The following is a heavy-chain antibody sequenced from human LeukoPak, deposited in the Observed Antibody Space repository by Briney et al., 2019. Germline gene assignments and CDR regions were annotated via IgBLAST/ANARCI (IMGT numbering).Heavy chain of an antibody. J-gene: IGHJ4*02. Sequence: PSETLSLTCTVSGGSISTYYWSWIRQPPGKGLEWIGYISYSGSTNYNPSLKSRVTISVDTSKNQCSLKLNSVTAADTAVYYCARYIWGSYPTFEDYWGQGSLVTVSS. D-gene: IGHD3-16*02. V-gene: IGHV4-59*01. CDR1: GGSISTYY. CDR3: ARYIWGSYPTFEDY. CDR2: ISYSGST.